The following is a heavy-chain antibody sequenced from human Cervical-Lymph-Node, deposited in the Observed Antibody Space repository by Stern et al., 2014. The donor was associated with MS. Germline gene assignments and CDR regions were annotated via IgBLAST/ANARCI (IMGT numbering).Heavy chain of an antibody. D-gene: IGHD6-19*01. CDR3: ARCLVAGLYYYYGMDV. Sequence: QVQLVQSGAEVKKPGSSVKVSCKASGGTFSSYAISWVRQAPGQGLDWMGGIIPIFGTANYAQKFQGRVTITADESTSTAYMELSSLRSEDTAVYYCARCLVAGLYYYYGMDVWGQGTTVTVSS. V-gene: IGHV1-69*01. J-gene: IGHJ6*02. CDR2: IIPIFGTA. CDR1: GGTFSSYA.